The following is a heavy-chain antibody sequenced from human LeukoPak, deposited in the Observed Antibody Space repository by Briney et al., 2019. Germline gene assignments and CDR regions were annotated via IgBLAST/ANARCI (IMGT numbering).Heavy chain of an antibody. CDR1: GFTFSSYA. CDR2: ISYEGSNK. D-gene: IGHD4-17*01. J-gene: IGHJ6*03. V-gene: IGHV3-30*01. CDR3: ARGGYGANYYYYYMDV. Sequence: GGSLRLSCTATGFTFSSYAMHWVRQAPGKGLEWVAVISYEGSNKYYADSVEGRFTISRDNSKNTLYLQMNSLRAEDTAVYYCARGGYGANYYYYYMDVWGKGTTVTVSS.